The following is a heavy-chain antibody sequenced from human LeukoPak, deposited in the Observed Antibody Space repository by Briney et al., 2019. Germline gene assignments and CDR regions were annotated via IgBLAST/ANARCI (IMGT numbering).Heavy chain of an antibody. D-gene: IGHD4-11*01. CDR3: ARGGIRDSNNVNYLYMDV. J-gene: IGHJ6*04. CDR1: GYTFDIYN. CDR2: MNPRTGFA. Sequence: ASVKVSCKASGYTFDIYNVYWVRQATGKGLEWMGWMNPRTGFAGYAQKFQDRVNMTRNTFITTAYMELTSLRSEDTAVYFCARGGIRDSNNVNYLYMDVWGKGTTVSVSS. V-gene: IGHV1-8*01.